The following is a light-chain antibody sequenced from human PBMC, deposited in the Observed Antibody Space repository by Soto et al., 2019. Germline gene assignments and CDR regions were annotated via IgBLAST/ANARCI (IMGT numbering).Light chain of an antibody. Sequence: EIVLTQSPATLSLSPGERATLSCRASQSVSSYLASYQQKPGQAPRLLIYDASNRATGIPARFSGSGSGTDFTLTISSLEPEDFAVYYCQQRSNWPLFGGGTKVDIK. CDR1: QSVSSY. CDR2: DAS. J-gene: IGKJ4*01. V-gene: IGKV3-11*01. CDR3: QQRSNWPL.